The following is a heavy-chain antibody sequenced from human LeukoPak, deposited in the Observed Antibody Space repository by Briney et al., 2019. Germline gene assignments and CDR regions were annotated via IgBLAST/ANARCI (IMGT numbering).Heavy chain of an antibody. D-gene: IGHD1-26*01. CDR1: GFTFSDYY. V-gene: IGHV3-11*04. Sequence: GGSLRLSCAAPGFTFSDYYMTWIRQAPGKGLEWVSYISPSGITTYYTDSVKGRFTISRDNAKNSLSLQINSLRVEDTAVYYCARAYTGSFSGTLEYWGRGTLVTVSS. J-gene: IGHJ4*02. CDR3: ARAYTGSFSGTLEY. CDR2: ISPSGITT.